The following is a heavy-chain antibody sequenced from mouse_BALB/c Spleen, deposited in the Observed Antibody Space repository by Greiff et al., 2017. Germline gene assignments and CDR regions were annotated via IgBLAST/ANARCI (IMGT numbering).Heavy chain of an antibody. D-gene: IGHD2-5*01. CDR1: GFSLTSYG. Sequence: VQGVESGPGLVAPSQSLSITCTVSGFSLTSYGVHWVRQPPGKGLEWLGVIWAGGSTNYNSALMSRLSISKDNSKSQVFLKMNSLQTDDTAMYYCARGRDSSSPYWYFDVWGAGTTVTVSS. CDR3: ARGRDSSSPYWYFDV. J-gene: IGHJ1*01. CDR2: IWAGGST. V-gene: IGHV2-9*02.